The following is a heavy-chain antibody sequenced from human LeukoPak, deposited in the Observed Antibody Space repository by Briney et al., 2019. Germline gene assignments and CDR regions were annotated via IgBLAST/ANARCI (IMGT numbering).Heavy chain of an antibody. V-gene: IGHV4-39*01. J-gene: IGHJ3*02. CDR3: ARVEITMIGTFDI. CDR1: GGSISSSSYY. D-gene: IGHD3-22*01. CDR2: IYYSGST. Sequence: SETLSLTCTVSGGSISSSSYYWGWIRQPPGKGLEWIGSIYYSGSTYYNPSLKSRVTISVDTSKNQFSLKLSSVTAADTAVYYCARVEITMIGTFDIWGQGTMVTVSS.